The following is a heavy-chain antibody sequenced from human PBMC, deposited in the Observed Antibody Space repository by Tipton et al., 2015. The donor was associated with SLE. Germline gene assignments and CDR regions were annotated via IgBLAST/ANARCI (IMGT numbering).Heavy chain of an antibody. V-gene: IGHV4-34*01. CDR1: GGSFSGYY. CDR3: ARGGDCSTNVCYYGMFDP. CDR2: INHSGST. Sequence: TLSLTCAVYGGSFSGYYWTWIRQPPGKGLEWIGDINHSGSTNYNPSLKSRVTISVDMSKNQFSLKLSSVTAADTAIYYCARGGDCSTNVCYYGMFDPWGQGTLVTVSS. J-gene: IGHJ5*02. D-gene: IGHD2-2*01.